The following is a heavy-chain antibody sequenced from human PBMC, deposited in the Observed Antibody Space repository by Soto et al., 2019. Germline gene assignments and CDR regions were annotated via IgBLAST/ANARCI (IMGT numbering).Heavy chain of an antibody. V-gene: IGHV4-59*08. CDR2: IFNSGTT. CDR1: GGSISNYY. D-gene: IGHD2-2*01. J-gene: IGHJ5*02. Sequence: SETLSLTCSVSGGSISNYYWTWIRQPPGKGLDWIGYIFNSGTTNYNPSLKSRATISEDTSNNQFSLKLTSVTAADTAVYYCARHAGKYCSSTSCRRDWFDPWGQGTLVTVSS. CDR3: ARHAGKYCSSTSCRRDWFDP.